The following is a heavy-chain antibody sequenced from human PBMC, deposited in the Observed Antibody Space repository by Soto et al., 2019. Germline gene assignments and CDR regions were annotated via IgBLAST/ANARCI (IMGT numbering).Heavy chain of an antibody. D-gene: IGHD5-12*01. J-gene: IGHJ4*02. CDR3: AKNILGDGGYGGY. Sequence: EVHLLEYGGGLVQPGGSLRLSCAASGFTFSSYAMSWVRQAPGKGLEWVSAISGSGGTRYYADSVKGRFTISRDNSKNTLYLQMNSLRAEDTAVYYCAKNILGDGGYGGYWGQGTLVTVSS. CDR1: GFTFSSYA. CDR2: ISGSGGTR. V-gene: IGHV3-23*01.